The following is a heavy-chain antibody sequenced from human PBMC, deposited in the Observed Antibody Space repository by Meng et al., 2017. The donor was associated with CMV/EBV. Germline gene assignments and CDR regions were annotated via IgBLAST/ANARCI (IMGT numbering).Heavy chain of an antibody. CDR1: GFTFSSYD. Sequence: SGFTFSSYDMNWVRQAPGKGLEWVSAISGSGGSTYSADSVKGRFTISRDNSKNTVFLQMNSLRADDTAVYYCAKLLLSAAIRGAFDIWGQGTMVTVSS. CDR3: AKLLLSAAIRGAFDI. V-gene: IGHV3-23*01. CDR2: ISGSGGST. J-gene: IGHJ3*02. D-gene: IGHD2-2*01.